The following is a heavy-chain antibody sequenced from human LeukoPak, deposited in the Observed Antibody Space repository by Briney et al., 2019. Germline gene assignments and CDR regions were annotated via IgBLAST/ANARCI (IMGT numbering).Heavy chain of an antibody. Sequence: GASVNVSCKASGYTFTGYYMHWVRQAPGQGREWMGWINPNSGSTNYAQKFQSRVTMTRDTSISTAYIELSRLRSDDTAVYYCARAGGDYDPTRGIDYYYGMDVWGQGTTVTVSS. CDR3: ARAGGDYDPTRGIDYYYGMDV. CDR2: INPNSGST. D-gene: IGHD4-17*01. V-gene: IGHV1-2*02. J-gene: IGHJ6*02. CDR1: GYTFTGYY.